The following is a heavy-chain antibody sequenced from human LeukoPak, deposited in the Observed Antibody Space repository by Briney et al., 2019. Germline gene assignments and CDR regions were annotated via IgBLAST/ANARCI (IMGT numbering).Heavy chain of an antibody. CDR1: GYTFNKYS. CDR2: ISVYNDNT. D-gene: IGHD4-17*01. CDR3: ARGKSVTTLLNWFDP. J-gene: IGHJ5*02. Sequence: GASVKVSCKTSGYTFNKYSITWVRQAPGQGLEWMGWISVYNDNTNYAQSLQGRVTMTTDTSTSTAYMELRSLRSDDTAVYYCARGKSVTTLLNWFDPWGREPWSSSPQ. V-gene: IGHV1-18*01.